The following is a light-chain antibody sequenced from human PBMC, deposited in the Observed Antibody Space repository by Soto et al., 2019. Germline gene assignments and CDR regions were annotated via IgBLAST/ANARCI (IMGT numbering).Light chain of an antibody. V-gene: IGLV2-8*01. CDR1: SSDVGGYNY. Sequence: QSVLTQPPSASGSPGQSVTISCTGTSSDVGGYNYVSWYQQHPGKAPKPMIYEVSKRPSGVPDRFSGSKSGNTASLTVSGLAAEDEADYYCSSYAGSNEGVFGNGTKLTVL. CDR2: EVS. CDR3: SSYAGSNEGV. J-gene: IGLJ1*01.